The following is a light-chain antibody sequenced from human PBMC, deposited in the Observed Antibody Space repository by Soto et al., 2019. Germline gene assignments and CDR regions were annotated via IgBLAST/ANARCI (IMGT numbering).Light chain of an antibody. J-gene: IGKJ2*01. CDR1: QSISSW. CDR3: QQYNPYSST. CDR2: KAS. Sequence: DIQMTQSPSTLSASVGDRVTITCRASQSISSWLAWFQQKPGKAPKLLIYKASSLQSGVPSRFSGSDSGTEFNLTISSLQPDDFATYYCQQYNPYSSTFGQGTKLEIK. V-gene: IGKV1-5*03.